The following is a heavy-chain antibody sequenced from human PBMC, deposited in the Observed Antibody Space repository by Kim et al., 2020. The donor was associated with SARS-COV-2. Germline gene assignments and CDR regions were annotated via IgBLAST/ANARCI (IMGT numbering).Heavy chain of an antibody. CDR1: GFTFSSYG. CDR2: ISYDGSNK. D-gene: IGHD1-26*01. Sequence: GGSLRLSCAASGFTFSSYGMHWVRQAPGKGLEWVAVISYDGSNKYYADSVKGRFTISRDNSKNTLYLQMNSLRAEDTAVYYCAKDVWELQNSYGMDVWGQGTTVTVSS. J-gene: IGHJ6*02. V-gene: IGHV3-30*18. CDR3: AKDVWELQNSYGMDV.